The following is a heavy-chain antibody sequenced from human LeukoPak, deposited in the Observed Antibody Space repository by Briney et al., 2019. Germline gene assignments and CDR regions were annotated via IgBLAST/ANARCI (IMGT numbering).Heavy chain of an antibody. V-gene: IGHV4-59*01. CDR1: GGFINDYY. J-gene: IGHJ4*02. D-gene: IGHD6-19*01. CDR3: ARHSSGWHLDF. CDR2: IHYSGAT. Sequence: SETLSLTCSVSGGFINDYYWSWIREPPGKGLEWIGYIHYSGATNYNPSLKSRVIMSVDTSRNQFSLNLYSVTAADTAMYYCARHSSGWHLDFWGQGTLVTVSS.